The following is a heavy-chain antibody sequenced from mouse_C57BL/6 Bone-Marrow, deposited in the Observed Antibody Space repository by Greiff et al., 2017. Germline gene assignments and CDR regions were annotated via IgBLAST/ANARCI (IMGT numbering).Heavy chain of an antibody. CDR1: GYSITSGYY. J-gene: IGHJ1*03. V-gene: IGHV3-6*01. CDR2: IRYDGSN. D-gene: IGHD1-1*01. Sequence: VQLKQSGPGLVKPSPSLSFTCSVTGYSITSGYYWNWIRQFPGNKLECVVYIRYDGSNNYNPSLKNRISITRDTSKNQFFLKWNSVTTEDTATYYCAGGVVAWYFDVWGTGTTVTVSS. CDR3: AGGVVAWYFDV.